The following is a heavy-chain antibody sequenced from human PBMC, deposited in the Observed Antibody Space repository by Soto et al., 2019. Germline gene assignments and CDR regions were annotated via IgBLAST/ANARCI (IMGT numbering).Heavy chain of an antibody. CDR3: ARQGKDGHNQGYGMDV. Sequence: EFMKISFKGSGYSFNTYWIAWVRQMPGKGLEWMGITHPGDSETRYSPSFEGQVTISADKSISTAYLQWSSLKASDTAMYYCARQGKDGHNQGYGMDVWGQGTTVTVSS. J-gene: IGHJ6*02. CDR1: GYSFNTYW. CDR2: THPGDSET. V-gene: IGHV5-51*01.